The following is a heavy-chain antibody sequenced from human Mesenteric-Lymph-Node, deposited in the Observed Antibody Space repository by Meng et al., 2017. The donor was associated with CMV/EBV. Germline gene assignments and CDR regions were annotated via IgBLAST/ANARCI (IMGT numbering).Heavy chain of an antibody. CDR3: ARGGGVLNYYYYGMDV. V-gene: IGHV4-38-2*02. Sequence: SETLSLTCTVSGYSISSGRYWGWIGQPPGKGLEWIGSISHSGSTFYNPSLQSRLTLSVDTSKNQFSLKLYSVTAADTAVYYCARGGGVLNYYYYGMDVWGHGTTVTVSS. J-gene: IGHJ6*02. CDR2: ISHSGST. D-gene: IGHD3-10*01. CDR1: GYSISSGRY.